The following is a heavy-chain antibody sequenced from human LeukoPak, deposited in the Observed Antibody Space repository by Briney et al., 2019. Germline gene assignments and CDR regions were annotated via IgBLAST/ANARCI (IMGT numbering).Heavy chain of an antibody. CDR1: GYTFTSYY. D-gene: IGHD2-21*02. CDR2: TNPSGGST. Sequence: ASVKVSCKASGYTFTSYYMHWVRQAPGQGLEWMGITNPSGGSTSYAQKFQGRVTMTRDTSTSTVYMELSSLRSEDTAVYYCARSRVVTASFDYWGQGTLVTVSS. CDR3: ARSRVVTASFDY. J-gene: IGHJ4*02. V-gene: IGHV1-46*01.